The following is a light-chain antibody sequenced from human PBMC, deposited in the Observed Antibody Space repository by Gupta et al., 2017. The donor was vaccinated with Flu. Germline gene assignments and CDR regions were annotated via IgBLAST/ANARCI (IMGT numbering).Light chain of an antibody. CDR3: SSYTSSSTSHWV. CDR2: DVS. J-gene: IGLJ3*02. CDR1: SSDVGGYNY. V-gene: IGLV2-14*01. Sequence: HSALTQPASVSGSPGQSITISCTGTSSDVGGYNYVSWYQQHPGKAPKLMIYDVSNRPSRVARRFSGSKSGNTASLTISGLRAEEEADYYCSSYTSSSTSHWVFGGGTKLTVL.